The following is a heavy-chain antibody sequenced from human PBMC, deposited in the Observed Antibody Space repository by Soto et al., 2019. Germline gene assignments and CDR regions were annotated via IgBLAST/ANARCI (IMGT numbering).Heavy chain of an antibody. J-gene: IGHJ5*02. CDR1: GGSISSYY. CDR2: IYYSGST. Sequence: SETLSLTCTVSGGSISSYYWSWIRQPPGKGLEWIGYIYYSGSTNYNPSLKSRVTISVDTSKNQFSLKLSSVTAADTAVYYCARHYNLNWFDPWGQGTLVTVSS. CDR3: ARHYNLNWFDP. D-gene: IGHD1-20*01. V-gene: IGHV4-59*08.